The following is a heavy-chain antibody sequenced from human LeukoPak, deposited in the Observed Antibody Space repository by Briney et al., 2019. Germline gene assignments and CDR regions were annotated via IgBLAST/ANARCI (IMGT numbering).Heavy chain of an antibody. CDR2: ISSSSSYI. CDR3: ARVLCSGGSCHLDY. Sequence: GGSLRLSCAASGFTFSSYSMNWVRQAPGKGLEWVSSISSSSSYIYYADSVKGRFTISRDDAKNSLYLQMNSLRAEDTAVYYCARVLCSGGSCHLDYWGQGTLVAVSS. D-gene: IGHD2-15*01. J-gene: IGHJ4*02. CDR1: GFTFSSYS. V-gene: IGHV3-21*01.